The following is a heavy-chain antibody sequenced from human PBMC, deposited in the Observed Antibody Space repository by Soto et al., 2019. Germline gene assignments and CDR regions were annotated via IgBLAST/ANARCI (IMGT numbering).Heavy chain of an antibody. Sequence: HGESLKISCKGSGYSFTSYWIAWVRQMPGKGLEWMGIVHPGNSGTKYSPSFQGQVTISADKSISTAYLQWSSLKASDTAMYFCARHRAVAGMPDYYYDRDVWGQGTTVTV. CDR2: VHPGNSGT. CDR1: GYSFTSYW. V-gene: IGHV5-51*01. D-gene: IGHD6-19*01. J-gene: IGHJ6*02. CDR3: ARHRAVAGMPDYYYDRDV.